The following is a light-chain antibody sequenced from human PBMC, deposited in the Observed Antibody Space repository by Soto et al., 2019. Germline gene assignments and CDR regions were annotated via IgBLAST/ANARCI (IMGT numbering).Light chain of an antibody. V-gene: IGKV1-5*01. CDR3: QQYNSYSPQT. J-gene: IGKJ1*01. CDR2: DAS. CDR1: QSISSW. Sequence: DIKMTQSPSSLSVSAGERVTITCRASQSISSWLSWYQQQPRKPPHLLIYDASSLESGVPSRFSGSGSGTEFTLTISSLQANDFATYYCQQYNSYSPQTFGQGTKVDI.